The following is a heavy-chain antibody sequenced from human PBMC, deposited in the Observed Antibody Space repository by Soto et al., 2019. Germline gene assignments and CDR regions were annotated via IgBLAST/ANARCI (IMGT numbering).Heavy chain of an antibody. CDR1: GDSISSPDYY. D-gene: IGHD3-3*02. CDR3: ARVTFTPNWFDS. V-gene: IGHV4-30-4*01. J-gene: IGHJ5*01. Sequence: SETLSLTCTVSGDSISSPDYYWSWIRLAPGKGLELIGYVYYRGSIYYTPSFESRVSISVDTSKNQFSLRLTSVTAADSAMYFCARVTFTPNWFDSWGQGILVTVSS. CDR2: VYYRGSI.